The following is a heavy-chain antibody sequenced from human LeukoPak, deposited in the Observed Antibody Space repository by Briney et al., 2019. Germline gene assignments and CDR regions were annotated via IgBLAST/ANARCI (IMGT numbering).Heavy chain of an antibody. CDR1: GYTFTSYD. CDR2: MNPNSGNT. J-gene: IGHJ6*02. D-gene: IGHD4-17*01. Sequence: ASVKVSCKASGYTFTSYDINWVRQATGQGLEWMGWMNPNSGNTGYAQKFQGRVTMTRNTSISTAYMELSSLRSEDTAVYYCARARYGDITKYYYYGMDVWGQGTTVTASS. V-gene: IGHV1-8*01. CDR3: ARARYGDITKYYYYGMDV.